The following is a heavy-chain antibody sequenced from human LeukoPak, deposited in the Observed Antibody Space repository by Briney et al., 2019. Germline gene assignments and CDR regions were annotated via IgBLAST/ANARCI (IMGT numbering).Heavy chain of an antibody. Sequence: PGGSLRLSCAASGFTFSSYSLNWVRQAPGKGLEWGSSISSSSSYVDYADSVKGRFTISRDHAKNSLYFQMDSLRVEDTAVYYCARVPPSRGTRYFYYGGQGILVTVSA. CDR3: ARVPPSRGTRYFYY. D-gene: IGHD3-16*01. CDR2: ISSSSSYV. CDR1: GFTFSSYS. J-gene: IGHJ4*02. V-gene: IGHV3-21*01.